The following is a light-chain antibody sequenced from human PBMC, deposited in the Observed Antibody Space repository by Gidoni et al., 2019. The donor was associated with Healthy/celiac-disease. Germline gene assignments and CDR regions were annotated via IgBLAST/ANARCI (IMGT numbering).Light chain of an antibody. J-gene: IGKJ1*01. CDR3: QQYNSYWT. Sequence: GDRVTITCRASHSISSWLAWYQQKPGKAPKLLIYDASSLESGVPSRFSGSGSGTEFTLTICSLQPDDFATYYCQQYNSYWTFGQGTKVEIK. V-gene: IGKV1-5*01. CDR2: DAS. CDR1: HSISSW.